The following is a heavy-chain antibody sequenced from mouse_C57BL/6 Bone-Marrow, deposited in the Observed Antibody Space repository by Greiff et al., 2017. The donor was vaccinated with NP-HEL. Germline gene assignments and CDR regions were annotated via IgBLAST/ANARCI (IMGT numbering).Heavy chain of an antibody. CDR2: ISNGGGST. V-gene: IGHV5-12*01. CDR1: GFTFSDYY. CDR3: ARHGYFND. Sequence: EVMLVESGGGLVQPGGSLKLSCAASGFTFSDYYMYWVRQTPEKRLEWVAYISNGGGSTYYPDTVKGRFTISRDNAKNTLYLQMSRLKSEETAMYYCARHGYFNDWGTGTTVTVSS. J-gene: IGHJ1*03.